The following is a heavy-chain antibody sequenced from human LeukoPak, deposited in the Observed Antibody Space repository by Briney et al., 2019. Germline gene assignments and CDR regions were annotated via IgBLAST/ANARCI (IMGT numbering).Heavy chain of an antibody. V-gene: IGHV1-8*02. D-gene: IGHD3-9*01. CDR2: MNPNSGNT. CDR1: GYTFTSYY. CDR3: ARRVRYFDWLLARSYYYYYMDV. Sequence: ASVKVSCKASGYTFTSYYMHWVRQATGQGLEWMGWMNPNSGNTGYAQKFQGRVTMTRNTSISTAYMELSSLRSEDTAVYYCARRVRYFDWLLARSYYYYYMDVWGKGTTVTISS. J-gene: IGHJ6*03.